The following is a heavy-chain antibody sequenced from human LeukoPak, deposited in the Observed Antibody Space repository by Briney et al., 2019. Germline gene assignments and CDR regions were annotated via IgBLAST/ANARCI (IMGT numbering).Heavy chain of an antibody. D-gene: IGHD2-21*01. Sequence: PGGSLRLSCAASGFTFSSYWMSWVRQAPGKGLEWVANIKQDGSEKYYVDSVKGRFTISTDNAKNSLYLQMNSLRAEDTAVYYCARVLLWSGYGMDVWGKGTTVTVSS. CDR2: IKQDGSEK. CDR3: ARVLLWSGYGMDV. V-gene: IGHV3-7*03. J-gene: IGHJ6*04. CDR1: GFTFSSYW.